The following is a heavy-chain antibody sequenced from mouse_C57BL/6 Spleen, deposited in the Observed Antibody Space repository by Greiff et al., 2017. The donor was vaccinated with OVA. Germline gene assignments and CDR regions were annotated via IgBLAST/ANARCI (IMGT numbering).Heavy chain of an antibody. CDR1: GFTFSSYA. D-gene: IGHD2-1*01. Sequence: EVKLVESGGGLVKPGGSLKLSCAASGFTFSSYAMSWVRQTPEKRLEWVATISDGGSYTYYPDNVKGRFTISRDNAKNNLYLQMSHLKSEDTAMYYCARDRGNYGFDYWGQGTTLTVSS. J-gene: IGHJ2*01. CDR2: ISDGGSYT. V-gene: IGHV5-4*01. CDR3: ARDRGNYGFDY.